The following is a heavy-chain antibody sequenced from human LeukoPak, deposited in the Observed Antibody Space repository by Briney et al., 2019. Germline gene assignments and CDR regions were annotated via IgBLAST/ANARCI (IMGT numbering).Heavy chain of an antibody. J-gene: IGHJ4*02. V-gene: IGHV1-2*02. Sequence: SVKVSCKAAGYTFTGYYMYWVRQAPGQGLEWMGWINPNSGGTNYALKFQGRVTMTRDTSISTAYMELSRLRSDDTAVYYCARRYCSGGSCYSDYWGQGTLVTVSS. CDR1: GYTFTGYY. CDR3: ARRYCSGGSCYSDY. D-gene: IGHD2-15*01. CDR2: INPNSGGT.